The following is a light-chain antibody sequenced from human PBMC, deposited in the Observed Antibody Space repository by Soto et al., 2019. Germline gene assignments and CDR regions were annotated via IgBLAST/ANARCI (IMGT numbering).Light chain of an antibody. J-gene: IGLJ1*01. V-gene: IGLV2-14*01. CDR2: DVA. CDR3: SSYTNTSTLGV. Sequence: QSVLTQPASVSGSPGQSITISCTGTSSDVGGYNHVSWYQQQSGKAPKVMIYDVANRPSGVSSRFSGSKSGNTASLTISGLQAEDEADYYCSSYTNTSTLGVFGTGTKVTVL. CDR1: SSDVGGYNH.